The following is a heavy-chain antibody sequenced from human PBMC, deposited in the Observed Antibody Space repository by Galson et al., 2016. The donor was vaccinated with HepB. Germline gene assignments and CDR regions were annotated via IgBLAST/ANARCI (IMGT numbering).Heavy chain of an antibody. CDR3: ARGSVEVDYDILTGYTADQNYGMDV. D-gene: IGHD3-9*01. CDR1: GFTFSNYW. V-gene: IGHV3-7*03. J-gene: IGHJ6*02. Sequence: SLRLSCAAAGFTFSNYWMNWVRQAPGKGLEWVANIKQDGSEKYYVDSVTGRFTISRDNAKKSLFLQMNSLRPEDTAIYFCARGSVEVDYDILTGYTADQNYGMDVWGQGTPVTVSS. CDR2: IKQDGSEK.